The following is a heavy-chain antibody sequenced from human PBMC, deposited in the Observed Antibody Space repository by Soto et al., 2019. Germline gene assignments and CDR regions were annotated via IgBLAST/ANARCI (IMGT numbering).Heavy chain of an antibody. D-gene: IGHD6-13*01. J-gene: IGHJ4*02. CDR2: ISAYNGNT. CDR1: GYTFTCYG. V-gene: IGHV1-18*01. CDR3: ARVIAAAAGNYFDY. Sequence: ASVKVSCKASGYTFTCYGISWVRQAPGQGLEWMGWISAYNGNTNYAQKLQGRVTMTTDTSTSTAYMELRSLRSDDTAVYYCARVIAAAAGNYFDYWGQGTLVTVSS.